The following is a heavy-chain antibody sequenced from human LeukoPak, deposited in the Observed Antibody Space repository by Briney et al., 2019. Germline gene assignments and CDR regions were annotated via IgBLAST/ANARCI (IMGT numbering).Heavy chain of an antibody. D-gene: IGHD5-12*01. Sequence: GGSPRLSCAASGFTFDDYAMHWVRQAPGKGLEWVSGISWNSGNIGYADSVKGRFTISRDNAKNSLHLQMNGLRAEDTALYYCVKDIVPTIHIISAASWGQGTLVTVSS. CDR2: ISWNSGNI. CDR3: VKDIVPTIHIISAAS. CDR1: GFTFDDYA. V-gene: IGHV3-9*01. J-gene: IGHJ5*02.